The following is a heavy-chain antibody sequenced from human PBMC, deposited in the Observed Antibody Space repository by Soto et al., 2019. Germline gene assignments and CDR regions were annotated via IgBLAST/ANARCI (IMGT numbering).Heavy chain of an antibody. CDR2: ISSNGGST. V-gene: IGHV3-64D*06. J-gene: IGHJ3*02. D-gene: IGHD2-15*01. CDR1: GFTFSSYA. Sequence: PGGSLRLSCSASGFTFSSYAMHWVRQAPGKGLEYVSAISSNGGSTYYADSVKGRFTISRDNSKNTLYLQMSSLRAEDTAVYYCVKDLGYCSGGSCYPPLAAFDIWGQGTMVTVSS. CDR3: VKDLGYCSGGSCYPPLAAFDI.